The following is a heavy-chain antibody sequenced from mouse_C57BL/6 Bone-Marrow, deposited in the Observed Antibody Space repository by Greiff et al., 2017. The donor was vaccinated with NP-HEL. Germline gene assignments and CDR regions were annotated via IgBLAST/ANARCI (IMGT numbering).Heavy chain of an antibody. CDR2: IYPGSGST. Sequence: VKLQQPGAELVKPGASVKMSCKASGYTFTSYWITWVKQRPGQGLEWIGDIYPGSGSTNYNEKFKSKATLTVDTSSSTAYMQLSSLTSEDSAVYYCASCYYYGSSYDAMDYWGQGTSVTVSS. D-gene: IGHD1-1*01. V-gene: IGHV1-55*01. CDR3: ASCYYYGSSYDAMDY. CDR1: GYTFTSYW. J-gene: IGHJ4*01.